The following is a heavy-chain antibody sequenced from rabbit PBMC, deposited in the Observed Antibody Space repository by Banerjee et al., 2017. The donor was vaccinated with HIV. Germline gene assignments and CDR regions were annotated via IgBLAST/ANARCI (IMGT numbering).Heavy chain of an antibody. CDR1: GFSFSSSYW. J-gene: IGHJ4*01. CDR2: MDAGSSGST. Sequence: QEQLEESGGDLVKPEGSLTLTCTASGFSFSSSYWICWVRQAPGKGLEWIACMDAGSSGSTYYASWAKGRFTISKTSSTTVALQMTSLTAADTATYFCTREGDLWGQGTLVTVS. CDR3: TREGDL. V-gene: IGHV1S45*01.